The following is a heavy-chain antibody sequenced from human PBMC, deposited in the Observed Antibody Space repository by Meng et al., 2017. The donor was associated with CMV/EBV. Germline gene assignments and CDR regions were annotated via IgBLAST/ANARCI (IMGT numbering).Heavy chain of an antibody. V-gene: IGHV3-30*02. Sequence: GESLKISCAASGFTFSSYGMHWVRQAPGKGLEWVAFIRYDGSNKYYADSVKGRFTISRDNSKNTLYLQMNSLRAEDTAVYYCAKDLRQSHYFDYWSQGTLVTVSS. CDR3: AKDLRQSHYFDY. CDR2: IRYDGSNK. CDR1: GFTFSSYG. J-gene: IGHJ4*02.